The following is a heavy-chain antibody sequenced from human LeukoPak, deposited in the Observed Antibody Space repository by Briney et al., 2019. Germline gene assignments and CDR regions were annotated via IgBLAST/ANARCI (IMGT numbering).Heavy chain of an antibody. D-gene: IGHD6-6*01. Sequence: GASVKVSCKASGYTFTGYYMHWVRQAPGQGLEWMGWINPNSGGTNYAQKFQGWVTMTRDTSISTAYMELSSLRSEDTAIYYCAKIAARDTGEGYWGQGTLVTVSS. J-gene: IGHJ4*02. CDR3: AKIAARDTGEGY. CDR1: GYTFTGYY. V-gene: IGHV1-2*04. CDR2: INPNSGGT.